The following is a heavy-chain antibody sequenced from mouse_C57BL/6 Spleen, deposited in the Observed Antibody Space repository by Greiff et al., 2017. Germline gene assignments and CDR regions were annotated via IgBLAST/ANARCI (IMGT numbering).Heavy chain of an antibody. Sequence: EVQLQQSGPGMVKPSQSLSLTCTVTGYSITSGYDWHWIRHFPGNKLEWMGYISYSGSTNYNPSLKSRISITHDTSKNHFFLKLNSVTTEDTATYYCARAGGRYFDVWGTGTTVTVSS. CDR1: GYSITSGYD. CDR3: ARAGGRYFDV. D-gene: IGHD4-1*01. CDR2: ISYSGST. J-gene: IGHJ1*03. V-gene: IGHV3-1*01.